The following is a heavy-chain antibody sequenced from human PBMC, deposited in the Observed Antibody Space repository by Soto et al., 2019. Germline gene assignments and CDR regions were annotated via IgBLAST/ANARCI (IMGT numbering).Heavy chain of an antibody. CDR3: ARASGATGTYYYYGMDV. D-gene: IGHD1-26*01. J-gene: IGHJ6*02. V-gene: IGHV1-3*01. CDR2: INAGNGNT. CDR1: GYTFTSYA. Sequence: GASVKFSCKASGYTFTSYAMHWVRQAPGQRLEWMGWINAGNGNTKYSQKFQGRVTITRDTSASTAYMELSSLRSEDTAVYYCARASGATGTYYYYGMDVWGQGTTVTVSS.